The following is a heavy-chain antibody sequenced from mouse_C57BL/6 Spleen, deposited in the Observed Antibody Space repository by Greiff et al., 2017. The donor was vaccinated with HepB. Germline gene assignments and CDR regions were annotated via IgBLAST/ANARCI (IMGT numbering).Heavy chain of an antibody. Sequence: EVQLQQSGTVLARPGASVKMSCTTSGYTFTSYWMHWVKQRPGKGLEWIGAIHPGNSDTSYNQKFKGKAKLTAVTSASTAYMELISLTNEDSAVYYCTSPTYYDYDGGFAYWGQGTLVTVSA. CDR1: GYTFTSYW. V-gene: IGHV1-5*01. J-gene: IGHJ3*01. CDR3: TSPTYYDYDGGFAY. CDR2: IHPGNSDT. D-gene: IGHD2-4*01.